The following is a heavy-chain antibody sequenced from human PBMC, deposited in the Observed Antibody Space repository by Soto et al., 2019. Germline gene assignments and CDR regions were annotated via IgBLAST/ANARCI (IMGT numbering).Heavy chain of an antibody. J-gene: IGHJ4*02. D-gene: IGHD2-2*01. CDR2: INHSGST. V-gene: IGHV4-34*01. CDR3: AREGLDIVVVPAAMRPYYFDY. Sequence: SETLSLTCAVYGGSFSGYYWSWIRQPPGKGLEWIGEINHSGSTNYNPSLKSRVTISVDTSKNQFSLKLSSVTAADTAVYYCAREGLDIVVVPAAMRPYYFDYWGQGTLVTAPQ. CDR1: GGSFSGYY.